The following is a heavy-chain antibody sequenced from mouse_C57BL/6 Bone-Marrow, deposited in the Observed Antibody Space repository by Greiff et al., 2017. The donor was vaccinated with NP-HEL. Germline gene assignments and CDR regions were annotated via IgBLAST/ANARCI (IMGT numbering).Heavy chain of an antibody. CDR1: GYTFTSYW. V-gene: IGHV1-64*01. CDR3: GYDGYYSYAMYY. D-gene: IGHD2-3*01. Sequence: VQLQQPGAELVKPGASVKLSCKASGYTFTSYWMHWVKQRPGQGLEWIGMIHPNSGSTNYNEKFKSKATLTVDKSSSTAYMQLRSLTSEDSAVDYCGYDGYYSYAMYYWGQGTSVTVSS. CDR2: IHPNSGST. J-gene: IGHJ4*01.